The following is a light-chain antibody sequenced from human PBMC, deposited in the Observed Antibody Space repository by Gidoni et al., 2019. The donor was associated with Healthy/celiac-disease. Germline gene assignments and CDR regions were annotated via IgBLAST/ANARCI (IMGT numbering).Light chain of an antibody. J-gene: IGKJ4*01. CDR1: QSVSSSY. CDR3: QQYGSSL. CDR2: GAS. Sequence: EIVLTQSPGTLSLSPGERATLSCRASQSVSSSYLAWYQQKPGQAPRLLIYGASSRATGIPDRFSGSGSGTDFTLTISRLEPEDFAVYDCQQYGSSLFGGGTKVEIK. V-gene: IGKV3-20*01.